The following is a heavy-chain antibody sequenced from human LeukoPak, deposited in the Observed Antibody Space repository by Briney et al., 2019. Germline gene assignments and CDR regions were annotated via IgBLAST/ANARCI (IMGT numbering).Heavy chain of an antibody. D-gene: IGHD6-19*01. Sequence: GPLRLSCAPSGFTFSSYDMTWVRQAPGRGLEWSSSIRPSVDKTYYGDSVKGRFTISRDNSKNTVYLQMNNMRVDDTAVYYCARVAGWHWFDPWGQGTLVTVSS. CDR1: GFTFSSYD. V-gene: IGHV3-23*01. CDR2: IRPSVDKT. J-gene: IGHJ5*02. CDR3: ARVAGWHWFDP.